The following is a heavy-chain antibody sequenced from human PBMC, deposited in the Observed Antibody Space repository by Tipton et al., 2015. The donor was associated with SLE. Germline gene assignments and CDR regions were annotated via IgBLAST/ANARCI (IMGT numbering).Heavy chain of an antibody. J-gene: IGHJ5*02. Sequence: GLVKPSETLSLSCTVSGGSISTTYYYWGWVRQPPGKGLEWIGSIYYSGSTYYNPSLKSRVTISVDTSTNQFSLKLSSVTAADTAVYYCARAELEPPPWFDPWGQGTLVTVSS. CDR2: IYYSGST. CDR1: GGSISTTYYY. CDR3: ARAELEPPPWFDP. V-gene: IGHV4-39*07. D-gene: IGHD1-1*01.